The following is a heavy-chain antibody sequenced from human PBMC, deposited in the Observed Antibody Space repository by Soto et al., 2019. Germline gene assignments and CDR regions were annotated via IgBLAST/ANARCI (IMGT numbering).Heavy chain of an antibody. CDR1: GFTFDDYT. D-gene: IGHD3-3*01. V-gene: IGHV3-43*01. CDR2: VSWDSDNR. CDR3: VKGASGAGFVFVF. Sequence: PGGSLRLSCAASGFTFDDYTMHWVRQRPGKGLEWVSLVSWDSDNRIYADSVKGRFTISRDNINNSLFLQMNSLRAEDTAVYFCVKGASGAGFVFVFWGPGTMVTVSS. J-gene: IGHJ3*01.